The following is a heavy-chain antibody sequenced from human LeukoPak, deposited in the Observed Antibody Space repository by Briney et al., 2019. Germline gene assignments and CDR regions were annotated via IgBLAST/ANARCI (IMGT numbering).Heavy chain of an antibody. Sequence: PSETLSLPYTVSGPSISSSYWIWIRQSPGKALEWIGYNHYSRSTNFNPSLKSRVTMPEKPPQNQSSPKLSSVTAPDTALYYCARLSPVQAVQHYYYHSMDVWGKGTTVTVSS. CDR3: ARLSPVQAVQHYYYHSMDV. V-gene: IGHV4-59*08. CDR1: GPSISSSY. D-gene: IGHD1-1*01. J-gene: IGHJ6*03. CDR2: NHYSRST.